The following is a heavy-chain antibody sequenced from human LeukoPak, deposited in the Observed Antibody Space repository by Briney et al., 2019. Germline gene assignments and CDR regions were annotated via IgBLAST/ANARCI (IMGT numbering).Heavy chain of an antibody. CDR3: AKAGSYWDFDY. CDR1: GFTFSSYT. V-gene: IGHV3-23*01. D-gene: IGHD1-26*01. Sequence: GGSLRLSCGASGFTFSSYTMNWVRQAPGKGLEWVSSISETSYTHYADSVKGRFTISRDDSHNTLYLQMNSLRAEDTAVYYCAKAGSYWDFDYWGQGTLVTVSS. J-gene: IGHJ4*02. CDR2: ISETSYT.